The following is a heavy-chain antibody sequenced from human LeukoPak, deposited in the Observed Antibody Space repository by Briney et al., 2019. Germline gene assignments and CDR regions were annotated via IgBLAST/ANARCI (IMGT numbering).Heavy chain of an antibody. CDR3: ARVGLSKPTSWSPYFDY. CDR2: IYYSGST. V-gene: IGHV4-30-4*08. D-gene: IGHD3-3*01. Sequence: SETLSLTCTVSGGSISSGDYYWSWIRQPPGTGLEWIGYIYYSGSTYYNPSLKSRVTISVDTSKNQFSLKLSSVTAADTAVYYCARVGLSKPTSWSPYFDYWGQGTLVTVSS. CDR1: GGSISSGDYY. J-gene: IGHJ4*02.